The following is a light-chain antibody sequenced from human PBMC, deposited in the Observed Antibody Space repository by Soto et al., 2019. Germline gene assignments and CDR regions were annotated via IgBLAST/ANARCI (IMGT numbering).Light chain of an antibody. CDR3: QQDDNLPLFT. CDR2: DAS. J-gene: IGKJ3*01. CDR1: QDISNY. Sequence: DIQMTQSPSSLSASVGDRVTITCQASQDISNYLNWYQQKPGKAPKLLIYDASNLETGVPSSFSGSESGTDFTFTISSLQPEDIATYYCQQDDNLPLFTFGPGTKVDI. V-gene: IGKV1-33*01.